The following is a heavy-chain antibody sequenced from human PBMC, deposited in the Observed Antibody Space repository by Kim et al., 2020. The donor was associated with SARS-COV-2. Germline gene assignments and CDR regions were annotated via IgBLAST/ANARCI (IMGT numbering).Heavy chain of an antibody. Sequence: GTNYAQKLQGRVTMTRDTSITTAYMELSSMRSDDTAMYYCARGQVAPFDYWGQGTLVTVSS. V-gene: IGHV1-2*02. J-gene: IGHJ4*02. CDR2: GT. CDR3: ARGQVAPFDY.